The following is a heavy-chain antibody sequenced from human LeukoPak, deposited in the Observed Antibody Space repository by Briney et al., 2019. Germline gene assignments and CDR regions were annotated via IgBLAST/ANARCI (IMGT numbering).Heavy chain of an antibody. J-gene: IGHJ5*02. CDR3: AHAARNMLSHSEFDP. CDR1: GFSLSTRGVG. V-gene: IGHV2-5*02. Sequence: SGLTLVKPTQTLTLTCTFSGFSLSTRGVGVGWIRQPPGKALEWLSLIYWDDDKRYSPSLKSRLTITKDTSKNQVVLTMTNMDPVDTATYYCAHAARNMLSHSEFDPWGHGVLVTVPS. D-gene: IGHD3-16*01. CDR2: IYWDDDK.